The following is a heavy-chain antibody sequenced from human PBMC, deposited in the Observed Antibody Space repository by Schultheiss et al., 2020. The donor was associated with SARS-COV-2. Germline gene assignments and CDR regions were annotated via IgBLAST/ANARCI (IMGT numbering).Heavy chain of an antibody. CDR3: ARTYFDWLGGHDAFDI. D-gene: IGHD3-9*01. V-gene: IGHV2-70*01. CDR1: GFSLSTSGVG. CDR2: IDWDDDK. Sequence: SGPTLVKPTQTLTLTCTFSGFSLSTSGVGVGWIRQPPGKALEWLALIDWDDDKSYSTSLKTRLTISKDTSKNQVVLTMTNMDPVDTATYYCARTYFDWLGGHDAFDIWGQGTMVTVSS. J-gene: IGHJ3*02.